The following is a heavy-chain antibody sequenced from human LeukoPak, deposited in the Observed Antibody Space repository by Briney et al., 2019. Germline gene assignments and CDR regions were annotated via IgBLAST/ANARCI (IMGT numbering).Heavy chain of an antibody. CDR2: INSDGSTT. V-gene: IGHV3-74*01. D-gene: IGHD2-15*01. CDR3: ARRDIFDY. Sequence: GGSLRLSCAASGFTFSSHWMHWVRQAPGKGLMWVSRINSDGSTTSYADSVKGRFTISRDNAKNTLYLQMNGLRAEDTAVYYCARRDIFDYWGQGTLVTVSS. CDR1: GFTFSSHW. J-gene: IGHJ4*02.